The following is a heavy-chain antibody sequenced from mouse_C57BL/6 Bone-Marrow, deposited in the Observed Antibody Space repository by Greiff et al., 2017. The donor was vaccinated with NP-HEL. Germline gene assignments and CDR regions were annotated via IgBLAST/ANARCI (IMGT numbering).Heavy chain of an antibody. J-gene: IGHJ3*01. D-gene: IGHD2-4*01. CDR2: INPGSGGT. CDR3: ARDYYDTPIAY. V-gene: IGHV1-54*01. Sequence: QVQLQQSGAELVRPGTSVKVSCKASGYAFTNYLIEWVKQRPGQGLEWIGVINPGSGGTNYNEKFKGKATLTADKSSSTAYMQLSSLTSEDSAVYFCARDYYDTPIAYWGQGTLVTVSA. CDR1: GYAFTNYL.